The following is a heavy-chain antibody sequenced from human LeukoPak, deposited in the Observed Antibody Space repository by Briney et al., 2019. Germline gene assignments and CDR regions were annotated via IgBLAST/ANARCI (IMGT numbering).Heavy chain of an antibody. CDR2: IYSGGNT. J-gene: IGHJ3*02. CDR1: GFTVSNNY. CDR3: ARGSSGAFDI. V-gene: IGHV3-66*01. D-gene: IGHD6-6*01. Sequence: GGSLRLSCAASGFTVSNNYMSWVRQAPGKGLEGVSVIYSGGNTYYADSVKGRFTISRDNYKNTLYLQINSLRHEDTAVYYCARGSSGAFDIWGQGTMVTVSS.